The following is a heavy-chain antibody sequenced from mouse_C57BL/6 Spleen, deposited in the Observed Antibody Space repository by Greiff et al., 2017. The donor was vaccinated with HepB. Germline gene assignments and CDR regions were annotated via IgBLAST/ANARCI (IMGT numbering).Heavy chain of an antibody. V-gene: IGHV1-42*01. CDR1: GYSFTGYY. J-gene: IGHJ1*03. CDR3: ARSSSLYYGNWYFDV. CDR2: INPSTGGT. D-gene: IGHD2-1*01. Sequence: VQLKESGPELVKPGASVKISCKASGYSFTGYYMNWVKQSPEKSLEWIGEINPSTGGTTYNQKFKAKATLTVDKSSSTAYMQHKSLTSEDSAVYYCARSSSLYYGNWYFDVWGTGTTVTVSS.